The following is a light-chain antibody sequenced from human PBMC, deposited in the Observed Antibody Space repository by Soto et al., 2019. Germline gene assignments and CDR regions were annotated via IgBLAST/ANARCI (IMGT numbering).Light chain of an antibody. V-gene: IGKV3-11*01. Sequence: PGERATLSCRASQSVSNSLAWFQQKPGQAPRLLIYDASNRATGIPARFSGSGSGTDFTLTISSLEPEDFAVYYCQQRSDLIAFGQGTRLEIK. CDR3: QQRSDLIA. J-gene: IGKJ5*01. CDR2: DAS. CDR1: QSVSNS.